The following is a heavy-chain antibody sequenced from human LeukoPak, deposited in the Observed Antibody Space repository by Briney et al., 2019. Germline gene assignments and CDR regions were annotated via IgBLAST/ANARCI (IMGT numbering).Heavy chain of an antibody. CDR2: ISWNSGSI. V-gene: IGHV3-9*01. Sequence: GGSLRLSCAASGFTFDDYAMHWVRQAPGKGLEWVSGISWNSGSIGYADSVKGRFTISRDNAKNSLYLQMNSLRAEDTALYYCAKGGSSSYNPDYWGQGTLVTVSS. CDR1: GFTFDDYA. CDR3: AKGGSSSYNPDY. J-gene: IGHJ4*02. D-gene: IGHD6-13*01.